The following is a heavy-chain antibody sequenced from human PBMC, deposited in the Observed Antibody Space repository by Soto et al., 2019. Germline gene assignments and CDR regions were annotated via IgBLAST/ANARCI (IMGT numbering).Heavy chain of an antibody. CDR1: GXXFTGYA. CDR2: INAGNGNT. Sequence: QVQLVQSGSELKKPGASVKVSCXXSGXXFTGYAMHWVRQAPGQRLEWMGWINAGNGNTKYSQKFQGRFTITRDTSASTAYMELSSLRSEDTAVYYCAKGEXSYCRGGSCYYFDYWGQGTVVTVSS. D-gene: IGHD2-15*01. J-gene: IGHJ4*02. V-gene: IGHV1-3*01. CDR3: AKGEXSYCRGGSCYYFDY.